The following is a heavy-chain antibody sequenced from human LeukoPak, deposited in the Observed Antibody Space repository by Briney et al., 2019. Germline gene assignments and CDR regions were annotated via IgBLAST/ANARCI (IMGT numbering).Heavy chain of an antibody. D-gene: IGHD6-19*01. Sequence: KTSETQSLTCTVSGGSINSDYWSWIRQPPGKGLEWIGCILYSGSTYYNPSLKSRVTISVDTSKNQFSLKLSSVTAADTAVYYCARLASSVFDYWGQGTLVTVSS. V-gene: IGHV4-59*08. CDR3: ARLASSVFDY. J-gene: IGHJ4*02. CDR2: ILYSGST. CDR1: GGSINSDY.